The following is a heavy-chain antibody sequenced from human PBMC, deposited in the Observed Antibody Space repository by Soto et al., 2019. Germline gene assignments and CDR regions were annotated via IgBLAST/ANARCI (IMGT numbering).Heavy chain of an antibody. J-gene: IGHJ5*02. V-gene: IGHV4-30-4*01. CDR2: IYYSGST. D-gene: IGHD4-17*01. CDR3: SRGIMTTMTNPGRPFMSPSSRLHNLFDL. Sequence: SETLSLTCTVSGGSISSGNYYWSWIRQPPGKGLEWIGYIYYSGSTYYNPSLKSRLTISADTSKNQFSLKLSSVTAADTAVYYWSRGIMTTMTNPGRPFMSPSSRLHNLFDLWGQGILVTFSS. CDR1: GGSISSGNYY.